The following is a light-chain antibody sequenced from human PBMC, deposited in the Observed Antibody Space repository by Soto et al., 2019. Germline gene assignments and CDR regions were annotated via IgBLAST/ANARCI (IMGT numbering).Light chain of an antibody. J-gene: IGLJ3*02. CDR3: CSYAGSYNLEV. CDR2: DVT. CDR1: SRDVGGYDF. V-gene: IGLV2-11*01. Sequence: QSVLTQPRSVSGSPGQSVTIPCTGTSRDVGGYDFVSWYQKHPGKAPKLMIYDVTKRPSGVPDRFSGSKSGSSASLTISGLQAEDEADYYCCSYAGSYNLEVFGGGTKLTVL.